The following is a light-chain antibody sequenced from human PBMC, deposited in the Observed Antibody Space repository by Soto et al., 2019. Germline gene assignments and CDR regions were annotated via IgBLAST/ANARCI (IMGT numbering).Light chain of an antibody. CDR2: GAS. CDR3: QQYGSSPKT. V-gene: IGKV3-20*01. J-gene: IGKJ1*01. CDR1: QSVSSSY. Sequence: IVLTQSPGPLSLSPGERATLSCRASQSVSSSYLAWYQQKPGQAPRLLIYGASSRATGIPDRFSGSGSGTDFTLTISRLEPEDFAVYYCQQYGSSPKTFGQGTKVDIK.